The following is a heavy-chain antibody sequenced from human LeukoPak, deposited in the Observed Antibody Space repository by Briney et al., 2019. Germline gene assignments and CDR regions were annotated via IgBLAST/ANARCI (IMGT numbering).Heavy chain of an antibody. J-gene: IGHJ4*02. CDR3: GKYLQTTVGANDY. CDR2: ISGSGGAT. V-gene: IGHV3-23*01. CDR1: GFTFSSYS. Sequence: GGSLRLSCAASGFTFSSYSMNWVRQAPGKGLEWVSVISGSGGATFYGDSVQGRFTISRDNSRDTLYLQMNSLTAEDTAVYYCGKYLQTTVGANDYWGQGTLVTVSS. D-gene: IGHD1-26*01.